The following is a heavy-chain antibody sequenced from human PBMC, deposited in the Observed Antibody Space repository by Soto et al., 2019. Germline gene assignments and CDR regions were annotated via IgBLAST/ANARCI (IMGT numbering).Heavy chain of an antibody. D-gene: IGHD2-21*01. Sequence: QVQLVESGGGLVKPGGSLRLSCAASGFAFSDYYISWIRQAPGKGLEWVSYISPGSRFREFADSVKGRHTISRDKARNALYLEMSDVRVDDTAVYYCVIGGGGGHFDHWGQGTLVTVSS. CDR2: ISPGSRFR. J-gene: IGHJ5*02. CDR1: GFAFSDYY. V-gene: IGHV3-11*06. CDR3: VIGGGGGHFDH.